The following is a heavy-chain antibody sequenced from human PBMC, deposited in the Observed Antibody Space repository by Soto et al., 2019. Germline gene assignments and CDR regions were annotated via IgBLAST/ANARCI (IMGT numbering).Heavy chain of an antibody. J-gene: IGHJ6*02. CDR1: GGSISSYY. Sequence: SEILSLTCTVSGGSISSYYWSWIRQPAGKGLEWIGRIYTSGSTNYNPSLKSRVTMSVDTSKNQFSLKLSSVTAADTAVYYCASISSWYPGYDGMDVWGQGTTVTVSS. CDR3: ASISSWYPGYDGMDV. V-gene: IGHV4-4*07. CDR2: IYTSGST. D-gene: IGHD6-13*01.